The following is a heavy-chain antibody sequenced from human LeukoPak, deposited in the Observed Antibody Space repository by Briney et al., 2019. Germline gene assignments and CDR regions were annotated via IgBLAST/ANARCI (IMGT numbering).Heavy chain of an antibody. CDR1: GFTFSSYG. CDR3: ATTSSSWYYPFDY. J-gene: IGHJ4*02. CDR2: ISYDGSNK. Sequence: GGSLRLSCAASGFTFSSYGMHWVRQAPGKGLEWVAVISYDGSNKYYADSVKGRFTISRDNSKNTLYLQMNSLRAEDTAVYYCATTSSSWYYPFDYWGQGTLVTVSS. D-gene: IGHD6-13*01. V-gene: IGHV3-30*03.